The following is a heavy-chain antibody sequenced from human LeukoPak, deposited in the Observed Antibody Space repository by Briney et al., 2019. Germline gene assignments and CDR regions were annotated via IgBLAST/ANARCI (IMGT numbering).Heavy chain of an antibody. CDR1: GGSISSYY. D-gene: IGHD3-22*01. CDR3: ARGDYEDAFDI. Sequence: SETPSLTCTVSGGSISSYYWSWIRQPPGKGLEWIGYIYCSGSTNYNPSLKSRVTISVDTSKNQFSLKLSSVTAADTAVYYCARGDYEDAFDIWGQGTMVTVSS. J-gene: IGHJ3*02. V-gene: IGHV4-59*01. CDR2: IYCSGST.